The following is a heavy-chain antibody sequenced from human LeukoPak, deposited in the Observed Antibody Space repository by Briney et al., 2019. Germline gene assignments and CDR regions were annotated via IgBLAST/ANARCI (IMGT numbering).Heavy chain of an antibody. J-gene: IGHJ1*01. CDR2: IYYSGST. CDR1: GGSISNYY. D-gene: IGHD6-13*01. V-gene: IGHV4-59*08. Sequence: SETLSLTCTVSGGSISNYYWSWIRQPPGKGLECIGYIYYSGSTNYNPSLKSRVTISVDTSKNQFSLKLSSVTATDTAVYYCARHGGYSSPYLHWGQGTLVTVSS. CDR3: ARHGGYSSPYLH.